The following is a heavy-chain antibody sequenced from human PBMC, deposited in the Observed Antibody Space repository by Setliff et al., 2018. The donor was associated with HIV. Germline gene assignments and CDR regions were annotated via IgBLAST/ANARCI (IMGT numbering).Heavy chain of an antibody. V-gene: IGHV4-39*07. J-gene: IGHJ6*03. CDR1: GGSIRTGAYY. D-gene: IGHD6-6*01. Sequence: SETLSLTCTVSGGSIRTGAYYWGWIRQPPGKGLEWIGSIYYDGRTFYKPSLKSRLTISVDTSKNQFSLKLSSVTAADTAVYYCASEAWTSYRSSSGYYYYYMDVWGKGTTVTVS. CDR2: IYYDGRT. CDR3: ASEAWTSYRSSSGYYYYYMDV.